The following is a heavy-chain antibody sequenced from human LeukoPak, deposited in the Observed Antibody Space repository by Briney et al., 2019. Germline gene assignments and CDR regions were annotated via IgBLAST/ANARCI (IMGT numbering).Heavy chain of an antibody. V-gene: IGHV4-39*07. CDR1: GGSISSSNYY. Sequence: PSETLSLTCTVSGGSISSSNYYWGWIRQPPGKGLEWIESGYYSGSTYYNPSLKSRVTRSVDTSKNQFSLKLSSVTAADTAVYYCARSIAAADVFDIWGQGTLVIVSS. CDR3: ARSIAAADVFDI. CDR2: GYYSGST. J-gene: IGHJ3*02. D-gene: IGHD6-13*01.